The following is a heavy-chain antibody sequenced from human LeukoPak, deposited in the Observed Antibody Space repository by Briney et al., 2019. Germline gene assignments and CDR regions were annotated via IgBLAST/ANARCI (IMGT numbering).Heavy chain of an antibody. CDR3: ARNPYSFALDY. D-gene: IGHD5-18*01. CDR2: ITGDGSTT. CDR1: GFTFSSYW. J-gene: IGHJ4*02. V-gene: IGHV3-74*01. Sequence: GGSLRLSCAASGFTFSSYWMHWVRQAPGKGLVWVSRITGDGSTTNYADSVKGRFTISRDNAKSTLYLQMNSLRAEDTAVYYCARNPYSFALDYWGQGTLVTVSS.